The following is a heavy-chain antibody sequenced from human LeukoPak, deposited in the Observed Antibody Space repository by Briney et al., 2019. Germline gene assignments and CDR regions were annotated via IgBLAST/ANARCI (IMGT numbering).Heavy chain of an antibody. Sequence: PGGSLRLSSAASGFTFSIYAMSWVRQAPGKGLEWVSAISGSGGSTYYADSVKGRFTISRDNSKNTLYLQMNSLRAEDTAVYYCAKSFFDWLRYDAFDIWGQGTMVTVSS. J-gene: IGHJ3*02. D-gene: IGHD3-9*01. CDR1: GFTFSIYA. CDR2: ISGSGGST. V-gene: IGHV3-23*01. CDR3: AKSFFDWLRYDAFDI.